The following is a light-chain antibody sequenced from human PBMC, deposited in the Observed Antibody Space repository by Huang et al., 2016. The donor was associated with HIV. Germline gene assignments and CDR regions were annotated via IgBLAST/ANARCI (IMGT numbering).Light chain of an antibody. Sequence: EIMLTQSPATLSVSPGERATLSCRASQSISTNLAWYQQKPGLAPRRLIYSASTRATGIPARFSGSGSGTEFTLTISSLQSKDFAVYYCQQGETFGQGTKLEIK. CDR3: QQGET. CDR2: SAS. V-gene: IGKV3-15*01. CDR1: QSISTN. J-gene: IGKJ2*01.